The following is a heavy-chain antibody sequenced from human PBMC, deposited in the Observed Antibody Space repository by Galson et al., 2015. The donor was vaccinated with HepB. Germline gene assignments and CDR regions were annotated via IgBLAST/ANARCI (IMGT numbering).Heavy chain of an antibody. CDR3: ARQAGELYYYYYYMDV. Sequence: SVKVSCKASGYTFTSYGISWVRQAPGQGLEWMGWISAYNGNTNYAQKLQGRVTMTTDTSTSTAYMELRSLRSDDTAVYYCARQAGELYYYYYYMDVWGKGTTVTVSS. CDR1: GYTFTSYG. V-gene: IGHV1-18*01. D-gene: IGHD4-17*01. J-gene: IGHJ6*03. CDR2: ISAYNGNT.